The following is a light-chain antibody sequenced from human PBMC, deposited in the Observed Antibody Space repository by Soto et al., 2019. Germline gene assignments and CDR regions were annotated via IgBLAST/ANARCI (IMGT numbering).Light chain of an antibody. CDR3: QQYNNWPPAWT. J-gene: IGKJ1*01. Sequence: EIVLTQSPGTLSLSPGERATRSCRASQSVSISYLAWYQQKPGQSPRLLIYGASTRATGIPARFSGSGSGTQFTLTISSLQSEDFAVYYCQQYNNWPPAWTFGQGTKVDIK. CDR2: GAS. V-gene: IGKV3-15*01. CDR1: QSVSISY.